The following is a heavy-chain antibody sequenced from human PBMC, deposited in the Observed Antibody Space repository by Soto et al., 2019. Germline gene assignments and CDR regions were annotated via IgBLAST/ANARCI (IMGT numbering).Heavy chain of an antibody. D-gene: IGHD2-21*02. CDR3: ARVDWRLSGMDA. Sequence: PGGSLRLSCAVSGFTVSSNYMSWVRQAPGKGLEWVSVIYSGGDTYYPGSVKGRFTISRENAKNSLYLQMNSLRAEDTAVYYCARVDWRLSGMDAWGQGTTVTVSS. V-gene: IGHV3-53*01. CDR1: GFTVSSNY. J-gene: IGHJ6*02. CDR2: IYSGGDT.